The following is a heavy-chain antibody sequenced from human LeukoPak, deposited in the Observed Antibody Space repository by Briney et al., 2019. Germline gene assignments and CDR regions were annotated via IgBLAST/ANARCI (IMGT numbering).Heavy chain of an antibody. CDR1: GFTFTSYA. D-gene: IGHD3-16*01. J-gene: IGHJ3*02. V-gene: IGHV3-23*01. CDR3: AKGNFYHHDPAGYLGEHALDM. CDR2: ISSAGATT. Sequence: GGSLRLSCAASGFTFTSYAMTWVRQAPGKGLEWVSIISSAGATTYYAESVKGRFTISRDNSKNTVCLQMYSLRADDTAVYYCAKGNFYHHDPAGYLGEHALDMWGQGTMVTVSS.